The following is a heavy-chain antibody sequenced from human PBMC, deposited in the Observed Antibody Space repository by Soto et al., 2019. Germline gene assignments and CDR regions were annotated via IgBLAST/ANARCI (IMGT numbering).Heavy chain of an antibody. CDR2: IYSGGST. Sequence: SGGSLRLSCAASGFTVSSNYMSWVRQAPGKGLEWVSVIYSGGSTYYADSVKGRFTISRDNSKNTLYLQMNSLRAEDTAVYYCARAKGYSYGSGYWGQGTLVTVSS. D-gene: IGHD5-18*01. J-gene: IGHJ4*02. CDR1: GFTVSSNY. CDR3: ARAKGYSYGSGY. V-gene: IGHV3-53*01.